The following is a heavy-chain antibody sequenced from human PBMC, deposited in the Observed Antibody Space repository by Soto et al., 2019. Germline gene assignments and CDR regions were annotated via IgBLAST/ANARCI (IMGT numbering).Heavy chain of an antibody. V-gene: IGHV3-21*02. J-gene: IGHJ4*02. CDR2: ISSTSTYT. CDR3: ARVGSPGYCSGGFCPPTDF. D-gene: IGHD2-15*01. Sequence: EVQLVESGGGLVKPGGSLRLSCAASGFTFSTSTMNWVRQAPGQGLEWLSSISSTSTYTYYAASVRGRFTISRDNAKNSLYRQMNSLTAEDTAVYYCARVGSPGYCSGGFCPPTDFWGQGTLVTVSS. CDR1: GFTFSTST.